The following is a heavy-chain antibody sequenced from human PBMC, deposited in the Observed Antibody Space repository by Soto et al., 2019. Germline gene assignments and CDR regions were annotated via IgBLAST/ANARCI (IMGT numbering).Heavy chain of an antibody. D-gene: IGHD6-19*01. Sequence: SETLSLTCTVSGGSISSSSYYWGWIRQPPGKGLEWIGSIYYSGSTYYNPSLKSRVTISVDTSKNQFSLKLSSVTAADTAVYYCARHNVRGIAVAGPFDYWGQGTLVTVSS. V-gene: IGHV4-39*01. CDR3: ARHNVRGIAVAGPFDY. CDR1: GGSISSSSYY. J-gene: IGHJ4*02. CDR2: IYYSGST.